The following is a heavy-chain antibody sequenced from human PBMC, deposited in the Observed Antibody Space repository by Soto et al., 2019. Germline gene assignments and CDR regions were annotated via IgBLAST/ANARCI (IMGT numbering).Heavy chain of an antibody. Sequence: EEQLVESGGGLVQPGRSLRLSCAASGFTLDDYAMHWVRQAPGKGLEWVSGISWNSGSIDYAESVKCRFTISRDNAKNSRSLQRNRLRAEDTGLDYCAKNPSGSYLNWYFDLWGLGTLVTVTS. J-gene: IGHJ2*01. CDR1: GFTLDDYA. CDR2: ISWNSGSI. D-gene: IGHD1-26*01. CDR3: AKNPSGSYLNWYFDL. V-gene: IGHV3-9*01.